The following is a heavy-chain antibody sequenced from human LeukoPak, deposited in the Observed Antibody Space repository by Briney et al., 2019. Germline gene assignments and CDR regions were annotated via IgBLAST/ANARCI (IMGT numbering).Heavy chain of an antibody. CDR1: GGSFSGYY. J-gene: IGHJ6*03. D-gene: IGHD1-7*01. CDR2: IYYSGTT. Sequence: SETLSLTCAVYGGSFSGYYWSWIRQPPGKGLEWIGYIYYSGTTNYNPSLKSRVTISVDTSKNQFSLKLSSVTAADTAVYYCARGITGTSESYYYYYYMDVWGKGTTVTISS. CDR3: ARGITGTSESYYYYYYMDV. V-gene: IGHV4-59*01.